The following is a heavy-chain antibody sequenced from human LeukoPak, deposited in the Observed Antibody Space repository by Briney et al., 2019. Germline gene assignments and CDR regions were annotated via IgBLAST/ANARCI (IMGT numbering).Heavy chain of an antibody. V-gene: IGHV3-74*01. Sequence: GGSLRLSCVASGFTFSRYWMHWVRQAPGMGLVWVARINSDGSSTTYADSVKGRFTISRDNAKNMLYLQMSSLRAEDTAVYYCARKGAVAGTVDYWGQGTLVTVSS. J-gene: IGHJ4*02. CDR3: ARKGAVAGTVDY. CDR1: GFTFSRYW. D-gene: IGHD6-19*01. CDR2: INSDGSST.